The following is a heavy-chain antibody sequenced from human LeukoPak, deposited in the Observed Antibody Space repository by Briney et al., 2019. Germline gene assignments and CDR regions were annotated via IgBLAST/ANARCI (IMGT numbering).Heavy chain of an antibody. Sequence: ASVKVSCKASGYTFTGYYMHWVRQAPGQGLEWMGRINPNSGGTNYAQKFQGRVTITRDTTISTAYMELSRLRSDDTAVYYCARVLVEMATKFFDYWGQGTLVTVSS. CDR2: INPNSGGT. D-gene: IGHD5-24*01. CDR1: GYTFTGYY. CDR3: ARVLVEMATKFFDY. V-gene: IGHV1-2*06. J-gene: IGHJ4*02.